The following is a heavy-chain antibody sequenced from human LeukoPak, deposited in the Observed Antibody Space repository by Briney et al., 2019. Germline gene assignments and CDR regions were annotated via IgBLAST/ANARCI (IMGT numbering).Heavy chain of an antibody. D-gene: IGHD5/OR15-5a*01. CDR3: AREYDTSSTAFDI. CDR2: ISHRGNT. V-gene: IGHV4-34*01. CDR1: GGSISSYY. J-gene: IGHJ3*02. Sequence: SETLSLTCTVSGGSISSYYWSWIRQPPGKGLEWIGEISHRGNTNYNPSLKSRVTISLDTSKKQFSLKVTSVTAADTAVYYCAREYDTSSTAFDIWGQGTMVTVSS.